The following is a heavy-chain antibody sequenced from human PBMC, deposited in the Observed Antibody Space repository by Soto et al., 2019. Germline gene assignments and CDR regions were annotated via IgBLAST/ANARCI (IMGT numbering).Heavy chain of an antibody. D-gene: IGHD2-15*01. Sequence: GGSLRLSCAASGFTFSSYGMHWVRQAPGKGLEWVAVIWYDGSNKYYADSVKGRFTISRDNSKNTLYLQMNSLRAEDTAVYYCARDGGGYCSGGSCPYYYYYYMDVWGKGTTVTVSS. CDR2: IWYDGSNK. V-gene: IGHV3-33*01. J-gene: IGHJ6*03. CDR3: ARDGGGYCSGGSCPYYYYYYMDV. CDR1: GFTFSSYG.